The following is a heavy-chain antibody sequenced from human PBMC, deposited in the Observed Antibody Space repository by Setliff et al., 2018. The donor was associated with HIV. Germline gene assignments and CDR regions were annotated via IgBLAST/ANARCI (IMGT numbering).Heavy chain of an antibody. V-gene: IGHV1-69*10. CDR2: FTPILGIP. D-gene: IGHD5-12*01. CDR1: GGTFISCA. Sequence: SVKVSCKASGGTFISCAFTWVRQAPGQGLEWMGGFTPILGIPTYAQKFQGRVTITADTSTSTAYMELSSLRSEDTAVYYCARGWMATLNGPIGYWGQGTLVTVSS. CDR3: ARGWMATLNGPIGY. J-gene: IGHJ4*02.